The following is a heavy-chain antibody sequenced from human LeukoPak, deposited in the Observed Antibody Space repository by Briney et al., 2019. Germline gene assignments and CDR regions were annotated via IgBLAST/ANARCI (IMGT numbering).Heavy chain of an antibody. CDR3: ARALYHTFDY. J-gene: IGHJ4*02. Sequence: ASVKVSCKASGYTFTTYGISWVRQAPGQGLEWMGWISANNNNTDNVQKLQGRVTMTTDTSTSTAYMELRSLRSDDAAVYYCARALYHTFDYWGQGTLVTVSS. V-gene: IGHV1-18*01. D-gene: IGHD2-2*01. CDR1: GYTFTTYG. CDR2: ISANNNNT.